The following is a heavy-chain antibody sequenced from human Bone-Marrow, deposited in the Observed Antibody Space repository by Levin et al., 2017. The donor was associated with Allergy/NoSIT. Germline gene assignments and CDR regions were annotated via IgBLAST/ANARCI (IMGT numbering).Heavy chain of an antibody. CDR2: VYYRGTT. CDR1: GGSISRPDHY. CDR3: ALATTTPNLYDSTTFDP. D-gene: IGHD1-26*01. V-gene: IGHV4-30-4*01. Sequence: SETLSLTCTVSGGSISRPDHYWTWIRQSPGTGLEWIVYVYYRGTTFYNPSLKPLLSMSVDTSNNQFSLNLRDVTAADTAVYDCALATTTPNLYDSTTFDPWGQGTLVTVSS. J-gene: IGHJ5*02.